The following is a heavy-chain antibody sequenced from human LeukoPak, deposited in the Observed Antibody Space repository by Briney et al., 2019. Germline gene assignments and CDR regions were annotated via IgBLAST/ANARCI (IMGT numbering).Heavy chain of an antibody. CDR1: GGSISSYY. J-gene: IGHJ4*02. D-gene: IGHD6-19*01. V-gene: IGHV4-59*01. CDR3: ARATVAGTKVDY. CDR2: IYYSGST. Sequence: SETLSLTCTVSGGSISSYYWSWIRQPPGKGLEWIGYIYYSGSTNYNPSLKSRVTISVDTSKNQFSLKLSSVTAADTAVYYCARATVAGTKVDYWGQGTLVTVSS.